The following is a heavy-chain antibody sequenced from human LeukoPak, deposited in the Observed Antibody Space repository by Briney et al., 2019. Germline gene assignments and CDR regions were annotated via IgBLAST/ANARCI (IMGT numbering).Heavy chain of an antibody. CDR1: GYTFTSYD. CDR2: IIPIFGTA. CDR3: ARVLTYYYDSSGYPFDY. D-gene: IGHD3-22*01. J-gene: IGHJ4*02. V-gene: IGHV1-69*13. Sequence: SVKVSCKASGYTFTSYDINWVRQATGQGLEWMGGIIPIFGTANYAQKFQGRVTITADESTSTAYMELSSLRSEDTAVYYCARVLTYYYDSSGYPFDYWGQGTLVTVSS.